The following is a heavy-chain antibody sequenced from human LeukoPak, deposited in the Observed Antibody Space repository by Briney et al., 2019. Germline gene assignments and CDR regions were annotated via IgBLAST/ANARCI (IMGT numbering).Heavy chain of an antibody. Sequence: SGGSLRLSCTASGFTFSSYAMHWVRQAPGKGLEWVAVISYDGSNKYYAESVKGRFTVSRDNSKNTVNLQMNSLKPEDTAVYYCARGDSGSSHFEYWGQGTLVTVSS. CDR1: GFTFSSYA. J-gene: IGHJ4*02. V-gene: IGHV3-30-3*01. CDR3: ARGDSGSSHFEY. D-gene: IGHD1-26*01. CDR2: ISYDGSNK.